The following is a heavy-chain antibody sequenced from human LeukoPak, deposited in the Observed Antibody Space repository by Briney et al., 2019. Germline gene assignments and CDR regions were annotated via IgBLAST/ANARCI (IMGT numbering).Heavy chain of an antibody. CDR3: ARALYDSSGYYSHFDY. CDR2: ITRSSNYR. CDR1: GFTFSSYT. Sequence: GGSLRLSCVASGFTFSSYTMNWVRQAPGKGLEWVSSITRSSNYRYYSDSMKGRFTISRDNAKKSLYLQMNSLRAEDTAVYYCARALYDSSGYYSHFDYWGQGTLVTVSS. V-gene: IGHV3-21*01. J-gene: IGHJ4*02. D-gene: IGHD3-22*01.